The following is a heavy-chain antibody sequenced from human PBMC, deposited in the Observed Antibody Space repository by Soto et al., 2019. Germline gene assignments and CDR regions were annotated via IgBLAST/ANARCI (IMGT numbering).Heavy chain of an antibody. V-gene: IGHV4-30-4*01. CDR1: GGSCSSGNYY. J-gene: IGHJ6*02. D-gene: IGHD1-7*01. CDR2: IYYSGSA. Sequence: TLSRNCIDPGGSCSSGNYYWSWIRQPPGKGLEWIGYIYYSGSAYYNPSLKSRVSISGDTSKNQFSLKLSSVTAADTAVYYCARGITVTTRGGMDVWGQGTTFIV. CDR3: ARGITVTTRGGMDV.